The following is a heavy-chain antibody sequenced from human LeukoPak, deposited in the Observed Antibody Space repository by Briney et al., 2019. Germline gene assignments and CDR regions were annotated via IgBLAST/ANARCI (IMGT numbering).Heavy chain of an antibody. D-gene: IGHD6-19*01. V-gene: IGHV3-15*01. CDR2: IKSKIHGGTI. CDR1: GFTVDKAW. J-gene: IGHJ4*02. Sequence: PGGSLRLSWAASGFTVDKAWITWVRQPPGKGREWVGRIKSKIHGGTIDYAAPVNGRFTMSRDDSEDTVYLQMSSLRTEDTAMYYCTTSPVPGIDYWGQGIQVTVSS. CDR3: TTSPVPGIDY.